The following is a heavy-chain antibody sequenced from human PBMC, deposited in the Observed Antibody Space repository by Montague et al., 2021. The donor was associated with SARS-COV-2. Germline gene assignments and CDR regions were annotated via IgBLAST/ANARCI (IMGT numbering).Heavy chain of an antibody. CDR3: ASQEVDTAMDRNYYYYGMDV. CDR2: IFYTGDT. CDR1: GGPVNSGSDY. D-gene: IGHD5-18*01. V-gene: IGHV4-61*01. Sequence: SETLSLTCTVSGGPVNSGSDYWSWIRQPPGKGLEWIGYIFYTGDTKYNPSLKSRVSISLETSKNQFSLELRSVTAADTAVYYCASQEVDTAMDRNYYYYGMDVWGQGTTVTVSS. J-gene: IGHJ6*02.